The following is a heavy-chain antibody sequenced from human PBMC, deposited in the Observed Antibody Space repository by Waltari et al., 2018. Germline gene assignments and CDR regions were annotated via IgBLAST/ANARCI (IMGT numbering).Heavy chain of an antibody. D-gene: IGHD1-26*01. V-gene: IGHV3-48*03. CDR3: ARWVLPIDY. J-gene: IGHJ4*02. Sequence: VQLVESGGGLVLPGGSLRLSCAASGFSFSNYEMTWVRQAPGKGLEWISYISPSSNTIYYADSVKGRFSISRDNAKNSLFLQMNGLRAEDTAVYYCARWVLPIDYWGLGTLVTVSS. CDR1: GFSFSNYE. CDR2: ISPSSNTI.